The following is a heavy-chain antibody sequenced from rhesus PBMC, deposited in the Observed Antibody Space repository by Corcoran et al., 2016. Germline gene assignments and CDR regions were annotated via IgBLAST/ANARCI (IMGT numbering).Heavy chain of an antibody. D-gene: IGHD1-44*02. CDR1: GYSISSGYG. Sequence: QLQLQESGPGLVKPSETLSLTCAVSGYSISSGYGWSWIRQPPGKGLEWIGYISYSGSTSYNPSLTSRVTISRDTSKNQFSLKLSSVTAADTAVYYCARDGAWTPRDYWGQGVLVTVSS. J-gene: IGHJ4*01. V-gene: IGHV4-122*02. CDR2: ISYSGST. CDR3: ARDGAWTPRDY.